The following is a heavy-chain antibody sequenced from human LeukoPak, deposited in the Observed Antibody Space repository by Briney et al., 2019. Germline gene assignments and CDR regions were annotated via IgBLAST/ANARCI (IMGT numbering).Heavy chain of an antibody. Sequence: PGGSLRLSCAASGFTFNTYGMHWVRQAPGKGLEWVAFIRNDGSSKYYANSVKGRFTISRDNSKNMLDLQMNTLRAEDTAVYYYAKDRRAMLTAMLDTWGQGTMVDVSS. D-gene: IGHD2-21*02. V-gene: IGHV3-30*02. CDR1: GFTFNTYG. CDR2: IRNDGSSK. J-gene: IGHJ3*02. CDR3: AKDRRAMLTAMLDT.